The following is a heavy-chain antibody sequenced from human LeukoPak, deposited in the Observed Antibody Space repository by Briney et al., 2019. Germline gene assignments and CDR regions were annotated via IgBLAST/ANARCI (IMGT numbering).Heavy chain of an antibody. Sequence: GGSLRLSCAASGFTVSSNYMSWVRQAPGKGVEWVSVIYSGGTTNYADSVKGRFTISRDNSKNTLFLQMNSLRAEDTAVYYCARGGYSSSWYHFDYWGQGTLVTVSS. CDR1: GFTVSSNY. J-gene: IGHJ4*02. V-gene: IGHV3-53*01. CDR3: ARGGYSSSWYHFDY. CDR2: IYSGGTT. D-gene: IGHD6-13*01.